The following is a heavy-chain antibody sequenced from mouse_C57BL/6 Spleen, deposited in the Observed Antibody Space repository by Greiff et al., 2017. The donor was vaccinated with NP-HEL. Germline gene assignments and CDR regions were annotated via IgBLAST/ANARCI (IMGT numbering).Heavy chain of an antibody. CDR2: IDPANGNT. CDR1: GFNIKNTY. CDR3: ARSNSYARDD. J-gene: IGHJ4*01. V-gene: IGHV14-3*01. Sequence: EVKLVESVAELVRPGASVKLSCTASGFNIKNTYMHWVKQRPEQGLEWIGRIDPANGNTNYAPKFQGKSTRTADTSSNTADLQSSSLTSADTAIYYCARSNSYARDDWGQGTSVTVSS.